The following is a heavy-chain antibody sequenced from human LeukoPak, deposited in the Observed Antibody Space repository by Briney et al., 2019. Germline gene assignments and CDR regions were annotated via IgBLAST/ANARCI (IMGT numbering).Heavy chain of an antibody. V-gene: IGHV3-9*01. J-gene: IGHJ5*02. Sequence: GGSLRLSCAASGFTFDDYAMHWVRQAPGKGLEWVSGISWNSGSIGYADSVKGRFTISRDNAKNSLYLQMNSLRAEDTALYYCARGGDYDILTGPWNWFDPWGQGTLVTVSS. CDR1: GFTFDDYA. CDR3: ARGGDYDILTGPWNWFDP. D-gene: IGHD3-9*01. CDR2: ISWNSGSI.